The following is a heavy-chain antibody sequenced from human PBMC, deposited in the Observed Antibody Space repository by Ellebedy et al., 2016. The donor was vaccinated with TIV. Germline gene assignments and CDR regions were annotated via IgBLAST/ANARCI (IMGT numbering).Heavy chain of an antibody. J-gene: IGHJ4*02. Sequence: SETLSLTXTVSGGSVSSGSHYWSWIRQPPGKGLEWIGYIYDTGSTNYNSSLKSRVTISIDTSKNQFSLNLSSVTAADTAVYYCARGAIVGDPYYFDYWGQGTLVTVSS. V-gene: IGHV4-61*01. CDR2: IYDTGST. D-gene: IGHD1-26*01. CDR1: GGSVSSGSHY. CDR3: ARGAIVGDPYYFDY.